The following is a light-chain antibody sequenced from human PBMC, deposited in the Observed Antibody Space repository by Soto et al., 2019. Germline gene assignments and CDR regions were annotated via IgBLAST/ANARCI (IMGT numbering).Light chain of an antibody. CDR2: GAS. V-gene: IGKV3-20*01. CDR3: QQYGSSLWT. J-gene: IGKJ1*01. CDR1: QSVSSSY. Sequence: EIVLTQSPGTLSLSPGERATLSCRASQSVSSSYLAWYQQKPGQAPRLLIYGASSRATGIPDRFSGSGSGTDFPLTISRLEPEDVAGYYCQQYGSSLWTFGQGPKVEIK.